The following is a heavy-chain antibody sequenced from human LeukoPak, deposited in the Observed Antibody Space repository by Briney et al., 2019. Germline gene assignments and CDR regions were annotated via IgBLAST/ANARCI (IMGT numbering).Heavy chain of an antibody. CDR1: GFTFSSYW. D-gene: IGHD2-21*02. CDR3: ARDYYGDLYFDY. CDR2: IKQDGSEK. J-gene: IGHJ4*02. Sequence: GGSLRLSCAASGFTFSSYWMSWVRQAPGKGLEWVANIKQDGSEKYYVDSVKGRFTISRDNADNSLYLQMNGLRAEDTAVYYCARDYYGDLYFDYWGQGTLVTVSS. V-gene: IGHV3-7*01.